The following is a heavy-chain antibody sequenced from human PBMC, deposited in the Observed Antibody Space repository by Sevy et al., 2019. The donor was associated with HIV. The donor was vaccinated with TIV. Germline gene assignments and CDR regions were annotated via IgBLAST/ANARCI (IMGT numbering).Heavy chain of an antibody. CDR3: ARDGVMGSY. J-gene: IGHJ4*02. CDR2: IKQDGSEK. Sequence: GGSLRLSCAASGFTFSSYWMSWVRQAPGKGLEWVANIKQDGSEKNYVDSVKGRFTISRDNAKSSLYLQMNSLGSDDTVVYYCARDGVMGSYWGQGTLVTVSS. D-gene: IGHD3-16*01. V-gene: IGHV3-7*01. CDR1: GFTFSSYW.